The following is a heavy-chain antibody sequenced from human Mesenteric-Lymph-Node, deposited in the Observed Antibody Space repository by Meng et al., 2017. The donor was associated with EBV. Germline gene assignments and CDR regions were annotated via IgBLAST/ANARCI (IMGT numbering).Heavy chain of an antibody. J-gene: IGHJ4*02. D-gene: IGHD2/OR15-2a*01. V-gene: IGHV4-39*01. CDR2: IYYSGST. Sequence: LPLAESGPGLVNPSEPLSLPCTVSGGSISSSSYYWGWIRQPPGKGLEWIGSIYYSGSTYYKPSLKSRVTISVDTSKNQFSLKLSSVTAADTAVYYCASLSGDYFDYWGQGTLVTVSS. CDR1: GGSISSSSYY. CDR3: ASLSGDYFDY.